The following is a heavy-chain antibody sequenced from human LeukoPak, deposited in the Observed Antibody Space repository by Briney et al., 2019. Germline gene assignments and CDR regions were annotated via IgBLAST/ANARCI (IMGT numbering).Heavy chain of an antibody. J-gene: IGHJ3*02. V-gene: IGHV3-21*01. CDR1: GFTFSSYS. CDR2: ISSSSSYI. CDR3: ARDRGERHAIDI. Sequence: PGGSLRLSCAASGFTFSSYSMNWVRQAPGKGLKWVSSISSSSSYIYYADSVKGRFTISRDNAKNSPYLQMNSLRAEDTAVYYCARDRGERHAIDIWGQGTMVTVSS.